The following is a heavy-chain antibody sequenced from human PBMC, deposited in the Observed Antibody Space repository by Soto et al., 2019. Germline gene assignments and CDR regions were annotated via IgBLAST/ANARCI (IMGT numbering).Heavy chain of an antibody. V-gene: IGHV4-39*01. CDR1: GGSISSSSYY. D-gene: IGHD5-18*01. CDR2: IYYSGST. CDR3: ARKTNTAMAPHYYYGMDV. J-gene: IGHJ6*02. Sequence: PSETLSLTCTVSGGSISSSSYYWGWIRQPPGKGLEWIGSIYYSGSTYSNPCLKSRVTISVDTSKNQFSLKLSSVTAADTAVYYCARKTNTAMAPHYYYGMDVWGQGTTVTVSS.